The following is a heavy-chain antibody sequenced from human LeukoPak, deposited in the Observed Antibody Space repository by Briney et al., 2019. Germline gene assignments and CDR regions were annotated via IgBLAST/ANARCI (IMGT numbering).Heavy chain of an antibody. Sequence: SETLSLTCTVSVGSISSYYWSWIRQPPGTGLEWIGYIYYSGSTNYNPSLKSRVTISVDTSKHQFYLKLSSADAADTAVYCCARDPLEGQIDIWGQGTMVTVAS. V-gene: IGHV4-59*01. CDR1: VGSISSYY. J-gene: IGHJ3*02. CDR2: IYYSGST. D-gene: IGHD3-3*01. CDR3: ARDPLEGQIDI.